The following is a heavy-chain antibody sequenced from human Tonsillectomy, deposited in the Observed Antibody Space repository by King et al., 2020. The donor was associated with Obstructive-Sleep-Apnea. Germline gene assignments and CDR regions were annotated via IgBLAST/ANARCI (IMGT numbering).Heavy chain of an antibody. J-gene: IGHJ4*02. Sequence: VQLQESGPGLVKPSETLSLTCTVSGGSISSYYWSWIRQPPGKGLEWIGYIYYSGSTNYNLSLKSRVTISVDTSKNQFSLKLSSVTAADTAVYYCARDGSSSGWYRDYYFDYWGQGTLVTVSS. CDR2: IYYSGST. CDR3: ARDGSSSGWYRDYYFDY. V-gene: IGHV4-59*01. D-gene: IGHD6-19*01. CDR1: GGSISSYY.